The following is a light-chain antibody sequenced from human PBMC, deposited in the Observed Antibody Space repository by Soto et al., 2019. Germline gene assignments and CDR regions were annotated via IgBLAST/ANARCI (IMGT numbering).Light chain of an antibody. J-gene: IGKJ2*01. CDR3: QQSYSSPYT. CDR2: AAS. V-gene: IGKV1-39*01. CDR1: QSISSY. Sequence: DIQMTQSSSSLSASVGDSITITCRASQSISSYLNWYQQTPGKAPKLLIYAASSLQSGVPSRFRGSGSGTDFTLTISSLQPGDFATYYCQQSYSSPYTFGQGTKLDIK.